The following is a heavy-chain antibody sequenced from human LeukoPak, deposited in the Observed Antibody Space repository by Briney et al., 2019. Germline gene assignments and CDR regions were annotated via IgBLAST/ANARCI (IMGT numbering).Heavy chain of an antibody. CDR1: GFTFGGYG. D-gene: IGHD1-14*01. CDR3: TRYNNDHFDY. J-gene: IGHJ4*02. V-gene: IGHV3-33*01. CDR2: IAYDGSRA. Sequence: GRSLRLSCAGSGFTFGGYGMHWFRQTPGKGLEWVAVIAYDGSRAFYADSVKGRFTISRDNSKNTMSVQMDGLRAEDTAVYYCTRYNNDHFDYWGQGTLVTVSS.